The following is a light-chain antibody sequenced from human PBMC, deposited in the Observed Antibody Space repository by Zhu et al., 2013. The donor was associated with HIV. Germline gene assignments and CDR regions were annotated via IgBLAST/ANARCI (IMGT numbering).Light chain of an antibody. CDR2: LAS. CDR1: QSISSW. Sequence: DIQMTQSPSTLSASVGDRVTITCRASQSISSWLAWYQQKPGKAPRRLIYLASTLQSGVPSRFSGSGSGTDFTLTISSLQPEDFATYYCQQYNSYPITFGQGTRLEIK. J-gene: IGKJ5*01. V-gene: IGKV1-5*01. CDR3: QQYNSYPIT.